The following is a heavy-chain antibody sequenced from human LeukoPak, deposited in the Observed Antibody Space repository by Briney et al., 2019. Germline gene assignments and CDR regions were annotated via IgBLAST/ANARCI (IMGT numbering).Heavy chain of an antibody. CDR1: GFTFSSYW. J-gene: IGHJ4*02. CDR2: IKQDGSEK. CDR3: ARADCSGGSCYFDY. V-gene: IGHV3-7*01. Sequence: GGSLRLSCAASGFTFSSYWMSWVRQASGKGLEWVANIKQDGSEKYYVDSVKGRFTISRDNAKNSLYLQMNSLRAEDTAVYYCARADCSGGSCYFDYWGQGTLVTVSS. D-gene: IGHD2-15*01.